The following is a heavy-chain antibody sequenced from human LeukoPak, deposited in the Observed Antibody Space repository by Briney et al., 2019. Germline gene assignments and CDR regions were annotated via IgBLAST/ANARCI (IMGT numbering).Heavy chain of an antibody. V-gene: IGHV3-33*06. CDR1: GFTFSTYN. CDR3: AKDSGYSYGHGLDY. D-gene: IGHD5-18*01. J-gene: IGHJ4*02. Sequence: GRSLILSCAASGFTFSTYNMHWVRQAPGKGLEWVALMLSDESNKYHADSVKGRFTISRDNSKNALFLQMNSLRDEDTAVYYCAKDSGYSYGHGLDYWGQGTLVTVSS. CDR2: MLSDESNK.